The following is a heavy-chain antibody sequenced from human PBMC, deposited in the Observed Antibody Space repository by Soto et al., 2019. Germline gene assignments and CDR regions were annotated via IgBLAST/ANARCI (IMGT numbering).Heavy chain of an antibody. Sequence: QVQLVQSGAEVKKPGSSVKVSCKASGGTFSSYAISWVRQAPGQGLEWMGGIIPIFGTANNAQKFQGRVTITADESTSTAYMELSSLRSEVTAVYYCARDGYYYDSSGYYYYFDYWGQGTLVTVSS. CDR3: ARDGYYYDSSGYYYYFDY. V-gene: IGHV1-69*12. D-gene: IGHD3-22*01. J-gene: IGHJ4*02. CDR1: GGTFSSYA. CDR2: IIPIFGTA.